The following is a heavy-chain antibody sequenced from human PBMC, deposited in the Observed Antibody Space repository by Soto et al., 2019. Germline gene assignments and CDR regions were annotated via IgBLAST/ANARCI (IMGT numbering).Heavy chain of an antibody. D-gene: IGHD6-19*01. J-gene: IGHJ6*02. CDR1: GYTFTGYY. CDR3: AREGGRQWLVKGYYYYGMDV. Sequence: ASVKVSCKASGYTFTGYYMHWVRQAPGQGLEWMGWINPNSGGTNYAQKFQGRVTMTRDTSISTAYMELSGLRSDDTAVYYCAREGGRQWLVKGYYYYGMDVWGQGTTVTVSS. V-gene: IGHV1-2*02. CDR2: INPNSGGT.